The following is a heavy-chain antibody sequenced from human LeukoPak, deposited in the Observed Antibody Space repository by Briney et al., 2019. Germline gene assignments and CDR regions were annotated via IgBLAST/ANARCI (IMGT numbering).Heavy chain of an antibody. CDR3: ASPSLSEDGWFDP. D-gene: IGHD2-15*01. CDR2: INHSGST. J-gene: IGHJ5*02. V-gene: IGHV4-34*01. Sequence: SETLSLTCAVYGGSFSGYYWSWIRQPPGKGLEWIGEINHSGSTNYNPSLKSRVTISVDTSKNQFSLKLSSVTAADTAVYYCASPSLSEDGWFDPWGQGTLVTVSS. CDR1: GGSFSGYY.